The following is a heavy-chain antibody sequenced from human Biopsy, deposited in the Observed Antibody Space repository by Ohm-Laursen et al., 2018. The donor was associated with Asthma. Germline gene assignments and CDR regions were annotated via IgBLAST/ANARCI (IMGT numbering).Heavy chain of an antibody. V-gene: IGHV4-59*05. J-gene: IGHJ4*02. Sequence: SDTLSLTCAVYGGSLSGYYWTWIRQTPGRGLEWIGSMYYGETTYYSPSLKSRVTISVDTSKNQFSLILSSATAADTAVYYCARHDHRWDTYADFWGQGTLVTVPS. CDR1: GGSLSGYY. CDR3: ARHDHRWDTYADF. D-gene: IGHD2-2*01. CDR2: MYYGETT.